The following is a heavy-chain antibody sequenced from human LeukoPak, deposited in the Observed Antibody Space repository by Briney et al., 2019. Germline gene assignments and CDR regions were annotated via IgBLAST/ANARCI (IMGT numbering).Heavy chain of an antibody. CDR2: IYHSGST. D-gene: IGHD4-23*01. J-gene: IGHJ3*02. CDR3: ARDRDYGGRGAFDI. Sequence: SETLSLTCTVSGGSISSGGYYWSWIRQPPGKGLEWIGYIYHSGSTYYNPSLKSRVTISVDRSKNQFSLKLSSVTAADTAVYYCARDRDYGGRGAFDIWGQGTMVTVSS. V-gene: IGHV4-30-2*01. CDR1: GGSISSGGYY.